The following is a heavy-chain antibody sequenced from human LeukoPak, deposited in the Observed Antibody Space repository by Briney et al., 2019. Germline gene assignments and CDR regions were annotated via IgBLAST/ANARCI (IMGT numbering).Heavy chain of an antibody. D-gene: IGHD3-10*01. CDR3: AKYYYGSGSHYFDY. J-gene: IGHJ4*02. Sequence: PSETLSLTCTVSGGSISSYYWSWIRQPPGKGLEWIGYIYYSGSTNYNPSLKSRVTISVDTSKNQFSLKLSSVTAADTAVYYCAKYYYGSGSHYFDYWGQGTLVTVSS. CDR1: GGSISSYY. CDR2: IYYSGST. V-gene: IGHV4-59*08.